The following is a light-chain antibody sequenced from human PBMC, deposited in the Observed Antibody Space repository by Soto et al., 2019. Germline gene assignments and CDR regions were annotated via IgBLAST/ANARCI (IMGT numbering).Light chain of an antibody. CDR2: AAS. CDR3: QQTYSTRCT. J-gene: IGKJ2*02. V-gene: IGKV1-39*01. CDR1: QTISNY. Sequence: DIQMTQSPSSLSASVGDRVTITCRASQTISNYLNWYEHKPGKAPKLLIYAASSLHSGVPSRFSGSGSGTDYTLTISILQPEDFATYYCQQTYSTRCTFGQGTKLEIK.